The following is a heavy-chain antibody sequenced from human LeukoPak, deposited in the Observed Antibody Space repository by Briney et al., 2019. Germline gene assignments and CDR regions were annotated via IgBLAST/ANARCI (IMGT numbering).Heavy chain of an antibody. J-gene: IGHJ4*02. CDR3: ARQPSSWFTSFDS. V-gene: IGHV4-59*01. Sequence: NPSETLPLTCTVSGGSLSSYFWSWIRQPPGKGLEWIAYIYYSGSTNYNPSLKSRVTISVDTSKNQFSLKLSSVTAADTAVYYCARQPSSWFTSFDSWGQGTLVTVSS. CDR2: IYYSGST. D-gene: IGHD6-13*01. CDR1: GGSLSSYF.